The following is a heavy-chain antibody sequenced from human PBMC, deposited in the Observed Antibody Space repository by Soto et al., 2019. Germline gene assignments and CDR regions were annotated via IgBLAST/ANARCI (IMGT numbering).Heavy chain of an antibody. J-gene: IGHJ6*02. CDR3: DLTGTTDYYYGMDV. D-gene: IGHD1-20*01. CDR2: SYSGGST. CDR1: GFTVSSNY. V-gene: IGHV3-53*01. Sequence: LRLSSSASGFTVSSNYMSWVRQAPGKGLEWVSVSYSGGSTYYADSVKGRFTISRDNSKNTLYLQMNSLRAEDTGVYYCDLTGTTDYYYGMDVWGQGTTVTVSS.